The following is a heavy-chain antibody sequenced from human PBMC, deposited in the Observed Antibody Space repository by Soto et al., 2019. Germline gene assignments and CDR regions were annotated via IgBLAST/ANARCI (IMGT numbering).Heavy chain of an antibody. CDR1: GFTFSNYA. V-gene: IGHV3-23*01. CDR3: AKERLARGFDY. CDR2: ISGGGDST. Sequence: EVQLLDSGGGLVQPGGSLRLSCAASGFTFSNYAMNWVRQAPGKGLEWVLGISGGGDSTYYADSVNGRFTISRDNSKNTLFLQMNSLRAEDTAVYYCAKERLARGFDYWGQGTLVTVSS. J-gene: IGHJ4*02.